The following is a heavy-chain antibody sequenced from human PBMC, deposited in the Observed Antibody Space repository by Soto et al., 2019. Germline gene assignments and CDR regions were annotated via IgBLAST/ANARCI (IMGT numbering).Heavy chain of an antibody. CDR2: ISGYNDNT. V-gene: IGHV1-18*04. CDR1: GYTFTSYG. J-gene: IGHJ6*02. CDR3: ARNVTRIADSYYGMDV. Sequence: QVQLVQSGAEVKKPGASVKVSCKASGYTFTSYGIIWVRQAPGQGLEWMGWISGYNDNTNYAQRLQGRVTMTTDTATSTAYMELRSLRSDDTAVYYCARNVTRIADSYYGMDVWGQGTTVTVSS. D-gene: IGHD2-15*01.